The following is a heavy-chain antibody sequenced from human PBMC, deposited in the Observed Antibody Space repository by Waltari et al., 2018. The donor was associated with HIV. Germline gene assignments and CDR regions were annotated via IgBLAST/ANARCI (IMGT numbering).Heavy chain of an antibody. V-gene: IGHV1-8*01. Sequence: QVQLVQSGAEVKKPGASVKVSCKASGYTFTSYDINWVRQATGQGPEWMGWMNPNSGNTGDAQRFQGRVTMTRNTSISTAYMELSSLRSEDTAVYYCARGPLTTPRGYFDSWGQGTLVTVSS. J-gene: IGHJ4*02. CDR2: MNPNSGNT. D-gene: IGHD4-17*01. CDR3: ARGPLTTPRGYFDS. CDR1: GYTFTSYD.